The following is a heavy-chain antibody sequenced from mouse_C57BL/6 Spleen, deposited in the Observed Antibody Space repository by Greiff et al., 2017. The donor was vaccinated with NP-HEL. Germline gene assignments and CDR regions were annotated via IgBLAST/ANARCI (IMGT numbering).Heavy chain of an antibody. CDR2: IYPGDGDT. J-gene: IGHJ4*01. V-gene: IGHV1-80*01. CDR3: ARGDDYDDYAMDY. CDR1: GYAFSSYW. Sequence: VQRVESGAELVKPGASVKISCKASGYAFSSYWMNWVKQRPGKGLEWIGQIYPGDGDTNYNGKFKGKATLTADKSSSTAYMQLSSLTSEDSAVYFCARGDDYDDYAMDYWGQGTSVTVSS. D-gene: IGHD2-4*01.